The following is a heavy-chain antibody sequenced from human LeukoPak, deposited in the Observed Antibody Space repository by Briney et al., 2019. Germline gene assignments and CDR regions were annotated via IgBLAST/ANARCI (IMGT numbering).Heavy chain of an antibody. V-gene: IGHV3-33*06. CDR1: GFTFSSYG. D-gene: IGHD2-2*01. J-gene: IGHJ4*02. CDR2: IWYDGSNK. Sequence: GGSLRLSCAASGFTFSSYGMHWVRQAPGKGLEWVAVIWYDGSNKYYADSVKGRFTISRDNSKNTLYLQMNSLRAEDTAVYYCAKGFSSLATFFDYWGQGALVTVSS. CDR3: AKGFSSLATFFDY.